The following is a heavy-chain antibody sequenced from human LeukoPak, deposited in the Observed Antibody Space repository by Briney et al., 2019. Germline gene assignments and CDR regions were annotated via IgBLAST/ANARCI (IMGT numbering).Heavy chain of an antibody. Sequence: SGTLSLTCAVSGGSISSSNWWSWIRQPPGKGLEWIGYIYYSGSTNYNPSLKSRVTISVDTSKNQFSLKLSSVTAADTAVYYCARYHLNHGSGSYAFFDYWGQGTLVAVSS. CDR2: IYYSGST. CDR1: GGSISSSNW. V-gene: IGHV4-4*02. J-gene: IGHJ4*02. D-gene: IGHD3-10*01. CDR3: ARYHLNHGSGSYAFFDY.